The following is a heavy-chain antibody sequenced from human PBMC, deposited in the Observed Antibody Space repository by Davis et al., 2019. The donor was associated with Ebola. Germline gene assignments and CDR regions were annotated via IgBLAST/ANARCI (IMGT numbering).Heavy chain of an antibody. CDR1: GFTFSDYY. D-gene: IGHD3-3*01. V-gene: IGHV3-11*01. J-gene: IGHJ6*02. CDR2: ISSSGSTI. CDR3: ARDPVFGVVRGMDV. Sequence: GESLKISCAASGFTFSDYYMSWIRQAPGKGLEWVSYISSSGSTIYYADSVKGRFTISRDNAKNSLYLQMNSLRAEDTAVYYCARDPVFGVVRGMDVWGQGTTVTVSS.